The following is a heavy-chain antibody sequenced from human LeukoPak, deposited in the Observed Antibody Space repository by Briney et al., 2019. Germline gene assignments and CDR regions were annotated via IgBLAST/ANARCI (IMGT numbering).Heavy chain of an antibody. Sequence: SETLSLTCTVSGGSISSSSYYWGWIRQPPGKGLEWIGSIYYTGSTYYNPSLKSRVTISVDTSKNQFSLKLSSVTAADTAVFYCARDMITATNLYSYYYYMDVWGKGTTVTVSS. CDR1: GGSISSSSYY. V-gene: IGHV4-39*07. D-gene: IGHD4-17*01. J-gene: IGHJ6*03. CDR2: IYYTGST. CDR3: ARDMITATNLYSYYYYMDV.